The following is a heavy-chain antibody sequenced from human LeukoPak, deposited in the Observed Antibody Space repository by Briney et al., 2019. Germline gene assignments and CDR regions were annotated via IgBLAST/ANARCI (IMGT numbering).Heavy chain of an antibody. D-gene: IGHD6-19*01. Sequence: PSETLSLTCTASGGSISSYYWSWIRQPPGKGLEWIGYIYYSGNTNHNPSLKSRVTISIDTSKNQFSLELSYVTAADTAVYYCARVGSGSFDYWGQGTLVTVSS. J-gene: IGHJ4*02. CDR3: ARVGSGSFDY. V-gene: IGHV4-59*01. CDR1: GGSISSYY. CDR2: IYYSGNT.